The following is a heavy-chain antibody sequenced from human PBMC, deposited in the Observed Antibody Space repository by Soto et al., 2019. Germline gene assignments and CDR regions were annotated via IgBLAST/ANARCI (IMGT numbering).Heavy chain of an antibody. J-gene: IGHJ4*02. CDR2: IYHSGST. CDR3: ARVGIYSSGSY. D-gene: IGHD6-19*01. CDR1: GYSISSGYY. V-gene: IGHV4-38-2*01. Sequence: PSETLSLTCAVSGYSISSGYYWGWIRQPPGKGLEWIGSIYHSGSTYYNPSLKSRVTISVDTSKNQFPLKLSSVTAADTAVYYCARVGIYSSGSYWGQGTLVTVSS.